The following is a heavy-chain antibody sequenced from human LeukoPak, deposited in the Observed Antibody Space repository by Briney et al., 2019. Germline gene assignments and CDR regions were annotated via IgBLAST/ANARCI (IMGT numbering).Heavy chain of an antibody. CDR2: IKQDGSEK. CDR3: ARGVVSVGATETYYYYYYGMDV. CDR1: GFTFSSYW. D-gene: IGHD1-26*01. V-gene: IGHV3-7*01. Sequence: GGSLRLSCAASGFTFSSYWMSWVRQAPGKGLEWVANIKQDGSEKYYVDSVKGRFTISRDNAKNSLYLQMNSLRAEDTAVYYCARGVVSVGATETYYYYYYGMDVWGQGTTVTVSS. J-gene: IGHJ6*02.